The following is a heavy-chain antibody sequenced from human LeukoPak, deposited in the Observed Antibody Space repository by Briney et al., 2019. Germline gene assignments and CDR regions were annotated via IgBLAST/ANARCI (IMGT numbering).Heavy chain of an antibody. CDR2: ISTNGGST. D-gene: IGHD3-22*01. V-gene: IGHV3-64*01. Sequence: GGSLRLSCVASGFTFSSYAMHWVRQAPGKGLEYVSAISTNGGSTYYANSVKGRFTISRDNSKNTLYLQMGSLRAEDMAVYYCARGDSMIVVVKGFDYWGQGTLVTVSS. CDR3: ARGDSMIVVVKGFDY. CDR1: GFTFSSYA. J-gene: IGHJ4*02.